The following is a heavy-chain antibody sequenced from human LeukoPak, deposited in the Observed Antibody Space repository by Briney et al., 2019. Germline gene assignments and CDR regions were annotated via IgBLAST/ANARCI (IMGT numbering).Heavy chain of an antibody. J-gene: IGHJ4*02. CDR2: INAGNGNT. Sequence: ASVKVSCKASGYAFTSYAMHWVRQAPGQRLEWMGWINAGNGNTKYSQNLQGRVTITRDTSTNTVYMETSSLISEDTAVYYCARVGFGEPFHYWGQGTLVTVSS. D-gene: IGHD3-16*01. CDR3: ARVGFGEPFHY. CDR1: GYAFTSYA. V-gene: IGHV1-3*01.